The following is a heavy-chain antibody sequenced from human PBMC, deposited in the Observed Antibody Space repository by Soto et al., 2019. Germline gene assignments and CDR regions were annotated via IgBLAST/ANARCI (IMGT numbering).Heavy chain of an antibody. CDR3: AKEAGYSSSWYDGY. CDR1: GFTFSSYG. CDR2: ISYDGSNK. Sequence: GGSLRLSCAASGFTFSSYGMHWVRQAPGKGLEWVAVISYDGSNKYYADSVKGRFTISRDNSKNTLYLQMNSLRAEDTAVYYCAKEAGYSSSWYDGYWGQGTLVTVSS. J-gene: IGHJ4*02. D-gene: IGHD6-13*01. V-gene: IGHV3-30*18.